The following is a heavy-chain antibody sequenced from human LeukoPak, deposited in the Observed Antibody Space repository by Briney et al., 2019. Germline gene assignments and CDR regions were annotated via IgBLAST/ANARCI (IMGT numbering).Heavy chain of an antibody. V-gene: IGHV1-69*13. CDR1: GGTFSSYA. D-gene: IGHD3-10*01. J-gene: IGHJ4*02. CDR2: IIPIFGTA. CDR3: ARDLVVRGVIGNYFDY. Sequence: SVKVSCKASGGTFSSYAISWVRQAPGQGLEWIGGIIPIFGTANYAQKSQGRVTITADESTSTAYMELSSLRSEDTAVYYCARDLVVRGVIGNYFDYWGQGTLVTVSS.